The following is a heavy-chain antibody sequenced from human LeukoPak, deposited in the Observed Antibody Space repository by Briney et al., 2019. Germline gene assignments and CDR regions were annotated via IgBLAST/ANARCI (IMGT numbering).Heavy chain of an antibody. V-gene: IGHV1-46*01. CDR2: INPSGGST. CDR3: ARDEGSYSSRLEY. D-gene: IGHD1-26*01. J-gene: IGHJ4*02. Sequence: ASVKVSCKASGYTFTSYDINWVRQAPGQGLEWMGIINPSGGSTSYAQKFQGRVTMTRDTSTSTVYMELSSLRSEDTAVYYCARDEGSYSSRLEYWGQGTLVTVSS. CDR1: GYTFTSYD.